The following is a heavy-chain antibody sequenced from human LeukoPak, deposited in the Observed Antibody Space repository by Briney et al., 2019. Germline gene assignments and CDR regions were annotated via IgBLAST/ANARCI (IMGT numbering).Heavy chain of an antibody. CDR1: GFTFDDYA. J-gene: IGHJ4*02. CDR3: AKDIRSGDDYGDYG. Sequence: GGSLRLSCAASGFTFDDYAMHWVRQAPGKGLEWVSLISWDGGSTYYADSVKGRFTISRDNSKNSLYLQMNSLRAEDTALYYCAKDIRSGDDYGDYGWGQGTLVTVSS. V-gene: IGHV3-43D*03. D-gene: IGHD4-17*01. CDR2: ISWDGGST.